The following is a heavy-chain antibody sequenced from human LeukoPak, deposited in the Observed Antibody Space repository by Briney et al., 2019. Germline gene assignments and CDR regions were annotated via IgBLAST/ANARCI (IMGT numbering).Heavy chain of an antibody. Sequence: SLQISXXGSGYSFTSYWIGWVRRVPGKGPEGMGIIYPGDSDTRYSPSFQDQVTISADKSISTGYLQWSSLKASDTAMYYCARLNTYYYDSSGYYLGYWGQGTLVTVSS. D-gene: IGHD3-22*01. J-gene: IGHJ4*02. CDR3: ARLNTYYYDSSGYYLGY. CDR1: GYSFTSYW. CDR2: IYPGDSDT. V-gene: IGHV5-51*01.